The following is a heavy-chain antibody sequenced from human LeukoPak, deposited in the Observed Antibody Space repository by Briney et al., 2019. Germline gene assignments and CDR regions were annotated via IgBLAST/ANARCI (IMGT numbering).Heavy chain of an antibody. J-gene: IGHJ6*03. CDR1: GGSISSGGYY. CDR3: ARPSQGGMATIQTYYYYYYMDV. D-gene: IGHD5-24*01. Sequence: SQTLSLTRTVSGGSISSGGYYWSWIRQHPGKGLEWIGYIYYSGSTYYNPSLKSRVTISVDTSKNQFSLKLSSVTAADTAVYYCARPSQGGMATIQTYYYYYYMDVWGKGTTVTVSS. V-gene: IGHV4-31*03. CDR2: IYYSGST.